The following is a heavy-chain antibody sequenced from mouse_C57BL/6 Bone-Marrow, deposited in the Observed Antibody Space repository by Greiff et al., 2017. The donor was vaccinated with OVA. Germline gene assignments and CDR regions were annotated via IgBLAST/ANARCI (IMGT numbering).Heavy chain of an antibody. J-gene: IGHJ1*03. Sequence: QVQLQQPGAELVKPGASVKLSCKASGYTFTSYWMHWVKQRPGRGLEWIGRIDPNTGGTKYNEKFKSKATLTVDKPSSTAYLQLSSLTSEDSAVFYYATSYSNHWYFDVWGTGTTLTVSS. CDR3: ATSYSNHWYFDV. V-gene: IGHV1-72*01. CDR2: IDPNTGGT. CDR1: GYTFTSYW. D-gene: IGHD2-5*01.